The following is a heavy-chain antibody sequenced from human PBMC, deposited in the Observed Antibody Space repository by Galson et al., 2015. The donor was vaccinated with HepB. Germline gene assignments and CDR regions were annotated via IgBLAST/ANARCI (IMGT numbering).Heavy chain of an antibody. J-gene: IGHJ5*02. CDR1: GYTFTSYD. Sequence: SVKVSCKASGYTFTSYDINWVRQATGQGLEWMGWMNPNSGNTGYAQKFQGRVTMTRNTSISTAYMELSSLRSEDTAVYYCARVPSLRYCSSTSCRPGRGRYNWFDPWGQGTLVTVSS. D-gene: IGHD2-2*01. CDR3: ARVPSLRYCSSTSCRPGRGRYNWFDP. V-gene: IGHV1-8*01. CDR2: MNPNSGNT.